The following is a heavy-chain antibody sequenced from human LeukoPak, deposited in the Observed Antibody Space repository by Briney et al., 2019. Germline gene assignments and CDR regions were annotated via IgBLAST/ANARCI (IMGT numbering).Heavy chain of an antibody. D-gene: IGHD3-3*01. CDR2: ISYDGSNK. Sequence: GRSLRLSCAASGFTFSSYAMHWVRQAPGKGLEWVAVISYDGSNKYYADSVKGRFTISRDNAKNSLYLQMNSLRAEDTAVYYCARGRSPSYDFWSGYLGGFDYWGQGTLVTVSS. CDR1: GFTFSSYA. CDR3: ARGRSPSYDFWSGYLGGFDY. J-gene: IGHJ4*02. V-gene: IGHV3-30-3*01.